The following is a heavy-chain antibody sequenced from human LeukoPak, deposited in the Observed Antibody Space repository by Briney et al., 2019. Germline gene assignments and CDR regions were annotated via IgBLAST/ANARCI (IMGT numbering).Heavy chain of an antibody. V-gene: IGHV3-23*01. D-gene: IGHD1-7*01. Sequence: GGSLRLSCAASGFTFSTYPMSWVRQAPGQGLEWVSTISSSGGNTYYADSVKGRFTISRDNSKTTLDLQMNSLRAEDTAVYYCAKRPITGTNAPYWYFDLWGRGTLVTVSS. CDR3: AKRPITGTNAPYWYFDL. CDR2: ISSSGGNT. J-gene: IGHJ2*01. CDR1: GFTFSTYP.